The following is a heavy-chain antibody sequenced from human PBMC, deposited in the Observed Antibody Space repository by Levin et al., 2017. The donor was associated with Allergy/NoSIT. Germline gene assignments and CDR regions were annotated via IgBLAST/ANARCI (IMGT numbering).Heavy chain of an antibody. CDR3: ARGLYYSSSWYFDL. D-gene: IGHD6-13*01. Sequence: ASVKVSCKASGYTFTDYYMHWVRQAPGQGLEWMGWINPNSGGTNYAQKFQGRVTMTRDTSISTAYMELSRLRSDDTAVYYCARGLYYSSSWYFDLWGRGTLVTVSS. V-gene: IGHV1-2*02. CDR1: GYTFTDYY. J-gene: IGHJ2*01. CDR2: INPNSGGT.